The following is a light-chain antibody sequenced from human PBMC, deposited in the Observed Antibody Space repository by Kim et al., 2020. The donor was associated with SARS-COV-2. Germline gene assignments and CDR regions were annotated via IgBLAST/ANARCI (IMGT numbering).Light chain of an antibody. J-gene: IGKJ5*01. Sequence: LSQGERATLSCRANHKIISSLAWYQQKPGQAPRLVIYDASNRATGIPDRFSGSGSGTDFTLTISSLEPEDFAVYYCQQRGDWPITFGQGTRLGIK. CDR3: QQRGDWPIT. CDR2: DAS. V-gene: IGKV3-11*01. CDR1: HKIISS.